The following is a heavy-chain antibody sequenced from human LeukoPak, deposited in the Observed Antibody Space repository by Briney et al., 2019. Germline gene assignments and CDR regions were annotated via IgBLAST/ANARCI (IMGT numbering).Heavy chain of an antibody. V-gene: IGHV4-38-2*02. Sequence: PSETLSLTCTVSGYSISSGYYWGWIRQPPGKGLEWIGSIYHSGSTYYNPSLKSRVTISVDTSKNQLSLKLSSVTAADTAVYYCARSGSYYYFDYWGQGTLVTVSS. CDR3: ARSGSYYYFDY. CDR2: IYHSGST. CDR1: GYSISSGYY. D-gene: IGHD1-26*01. J-gene: IGHJ4*02.